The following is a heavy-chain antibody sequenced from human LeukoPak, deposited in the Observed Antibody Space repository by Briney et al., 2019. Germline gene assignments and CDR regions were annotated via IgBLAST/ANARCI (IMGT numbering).Heavy chain of an antibody. CDR2: IYSGGST. J-gene: IGHJ6*02. D-gene: IGHD3-16*01. CDR1: GFTVSSNC. Sequence: GGSLRLSCAASGFTVSSNCMSWVRQAPGKGLEWVSVIYSGGSTYYADSVKGRFTISRDNSKNTLYLQMNSLRAEDTAVYYCARFQHYYYYGMDVWGQGTTVTVSS. V-gene: IGHV3-66*02. CDR3: ARFQHYYYYGMDV.